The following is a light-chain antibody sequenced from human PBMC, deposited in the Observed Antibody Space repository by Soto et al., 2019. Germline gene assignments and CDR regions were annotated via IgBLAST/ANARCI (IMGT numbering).Light chain of an antibody. J-gene: IGKJ1*01. V-gene: IGKV1-12*01. CDR1: QDISGW. CDR2: ATS. Sequence: DIQMTQSPSSVSASVGDRVTITCRASQDISGWLAWYQQKPGKAPKLLISATSSLQTGVPSRFRGSGSGTDFTLTISKLQPEDFATYFCQQANSFPPWTFGQGTKVDI. CDR3: QQANSFPPWT.